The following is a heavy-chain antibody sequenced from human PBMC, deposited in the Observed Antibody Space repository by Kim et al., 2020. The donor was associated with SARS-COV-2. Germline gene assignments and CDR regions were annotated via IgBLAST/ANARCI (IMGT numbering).Heavy chain of an antibody. Sequence: ADSLTGRFTSSRDNSKNTRYVQMNSLRAEDTAVYYCAKVVTTVRNGMDVWGQGTTVTVSS. J-gene: IGHJ6*02. CDR3: AKVVTTVRNGMDV. D-gene: IGHD4-17*01. V-gene: IGHV3-30*02.